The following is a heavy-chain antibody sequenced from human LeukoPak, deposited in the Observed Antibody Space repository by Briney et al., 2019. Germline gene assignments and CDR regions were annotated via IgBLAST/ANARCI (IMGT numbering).Heavy chain of an antibody. CDR2: IYYSGST. D-gene: IGHD3-10*01. J-gene: IGHJ5*02. Sequence: PSETLSLTCPVSGGSISRGGYYWSWIRQHPGKGLEWIGYIYYSGSTYYNPSLKSRVTISVDTSKNQFSLKLSSVTVADTAVYYCARYLWFGELSGWFDPWGQGTLVTVSS. CDR1: GGSISRGGYY. CDR3: ARYLWFGELSGWFDP. V-gene: IGHV4-31*03.